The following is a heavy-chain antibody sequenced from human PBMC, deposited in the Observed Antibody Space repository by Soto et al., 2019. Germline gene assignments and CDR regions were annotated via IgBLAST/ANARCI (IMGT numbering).Heavy chain of an antibody. Sequence: EEQLVESGGGLVKPGGSLRLSCAASGFTFSSYSMNWVRQAPGKGLEWVSSISSSSSYIYYADSVKGRFTISRDNAKNSLYLQMNSLRAEDTAVYYCARVSPARIVYYYYYYMDVWGKGTTVTVSS. V-gene: IGHV3-21*01. CDR3: ARVSPARIVYYYYYYMDV. CDR2: ISSSSSYI. J-gene: IGHJ6*03. D-gene: IGHD2-15*01. CDR1: GFTFSSYS.